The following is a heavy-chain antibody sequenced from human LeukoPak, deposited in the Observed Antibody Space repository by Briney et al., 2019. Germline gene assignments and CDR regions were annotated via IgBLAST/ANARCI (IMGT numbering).Heavy chain of an antibody. V-gene: IGHV3-49*04. CDR2: IRSKAYGGTT. D-gene: IGHD5-12*01. J-gene: IGHJ4*02. CDR1: GFTFGDYA. CDR3: TRDQVEMATITY. Sequence: GRSLRLSCTASGFTFGDYAMSWVRQAPGKGLEWVGFIRSKAYGGTTEYAASVKGRFTISRDDSKSIAYLQMNSLKTEDTAVYYCTRDQVEMATITYWGQGTLVTVSS.